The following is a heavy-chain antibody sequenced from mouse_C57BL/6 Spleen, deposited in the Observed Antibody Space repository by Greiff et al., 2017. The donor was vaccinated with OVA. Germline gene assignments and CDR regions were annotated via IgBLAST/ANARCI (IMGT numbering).Heavy chain of an antibody. Sequence: VQRVESGAELAKPGASVKLSCKASGYTFTSYWMHWVKQRPGQGLEWIGYINPSSGYTKYNQKFKDKATLTADKSSSTAYMHLSSLTYEDSAVYYCARSQSTMVTTVVDYWGQGTTLTVSS. D-gene: IGHD2-2*01. J-gene: IGHJ2*01. CDR1: GYTFTSYW. CDR2: INPSSGYT. V-gene: IGHV1-7*01. CDR3: ARSQSTMVTTVVDY.